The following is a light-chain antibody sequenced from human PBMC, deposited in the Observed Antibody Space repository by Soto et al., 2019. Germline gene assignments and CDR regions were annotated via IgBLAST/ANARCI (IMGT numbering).Light chain of an antibody. Sequence: QSVLTLPASLSGSPGQSITISCTGTSSDVGGYNYVSWYQQHPGKAPKLMIYEVSNRPSGVSNRFSGSKSGNTASLTISGLQAEDEADYYCSSYTSSSTSVFGTGTKVTV. CDR2: EVS. CDR1: SSDVGGYNY. J-gene: IGLJ1*01. CDR3: SSYTSSSTSV. V-gene: IGLV2-14*01.